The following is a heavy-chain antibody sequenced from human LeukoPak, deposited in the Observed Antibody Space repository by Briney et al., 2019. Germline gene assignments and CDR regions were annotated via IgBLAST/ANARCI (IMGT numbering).Heavy chain of an antibody. V-gene: IGHV3-23*01. J-gene: IGHJ4*02. CDR1: GFTFSSYA. Sequence: PGGSLRLFCAASGFTFSSYAMSWVRQAPGKGLEWVSAISGSGGSTYYADSVKGRFTISRDSSKNTLYLQMNSLRAEDTAVYYCAKVVKLQYNYWGQGTLVTVSS. D-gene: IGHD3-16*02. CDR2: ISGSGGST. CDR3: AKVVKLQYNY.